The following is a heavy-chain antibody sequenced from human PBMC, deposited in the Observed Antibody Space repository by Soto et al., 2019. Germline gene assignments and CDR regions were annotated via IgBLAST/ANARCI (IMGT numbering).Heavy chain of an antibody. Sequence: PSETLSLTCSLYNGSLSGYYWSWIRQPPGKGLEWIGEISPSGTTNYSPSLKSRVSISVDTSKNQFSLNLTSLTAADTAVYYCARAPKVSGSAQTRPDFWGQGSLVT. CDR3: ARAPKVSGSAQTRPDF. CDR1: NGSLSGYY. CDR2: ISPSGTT. V-gene: IGHV4-34*01. J-gene: IGHJ4*02. D-gene: IGHD6-6*01.